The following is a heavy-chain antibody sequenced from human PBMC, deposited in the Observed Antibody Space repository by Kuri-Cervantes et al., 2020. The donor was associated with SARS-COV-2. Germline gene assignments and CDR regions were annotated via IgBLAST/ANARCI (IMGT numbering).Heavy chain of an antibody. Sequence: GESLKISCAASGFTFSGSAMHWVRQASGKGLEWVGRIRSKASSYATAYAASVKGRFTISRDDSKNTAYLQMNSLRAEDTAVYYCARSYDFWTGLDYWGQGTLVTVSS. CDR1: GFTFSGSA. CDR2: IRSKASSYAT. CDR3: ARSYDFWTGLDY. J-gene: IGHJ4*02. D-gene: IGHD3-3*01. V-gene: IGHV3-73*01.